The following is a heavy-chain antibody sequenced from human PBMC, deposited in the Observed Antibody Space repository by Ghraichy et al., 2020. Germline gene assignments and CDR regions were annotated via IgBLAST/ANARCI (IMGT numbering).Heavy chain of an antibody. D-gene: IGHD3-16*02. CDR2: ISSSSSYI. CDR1: GFTFSSYS. CDR3: ARDYMITFGGVIVQPMGDAFDI. J-gene: IGHJ3*02. Sequence: GGSLRLSCAASGFTFSSYSMNWVRQAPGKGLEWVSSISSSSSYIYYADSVKGRFTISRDNAKNSLYLQMNSLRAEDTAVYYCARDYMITFGGVIVQPMGDAFDIWGQGTMVTVSS. V-gene: IGHV3-21*01.